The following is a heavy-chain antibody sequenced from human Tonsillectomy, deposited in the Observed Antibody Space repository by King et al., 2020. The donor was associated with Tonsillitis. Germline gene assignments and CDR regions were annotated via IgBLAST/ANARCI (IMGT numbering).Heavy chain of an antibody. CDR3: AADRALVVPPEASVGMDV. Sequence: QLVQSGPEVKKPGTSVKVSCKASGFTFTSSAMQWVRQARGQRLEWIGWIVVGSGITNYAQKFQERVTITRDMSTSTAYMELSSLRFEDTAVYYCAADRALVVPPEASVGMDVWGQGTTVTVSS. D-gene: IGHD2-2*01. CDR2: IVVGSGIT. J-gene: IGHJ6*02. V-gene: IGHV1-58*02. CDR1: GFTFTSSA.